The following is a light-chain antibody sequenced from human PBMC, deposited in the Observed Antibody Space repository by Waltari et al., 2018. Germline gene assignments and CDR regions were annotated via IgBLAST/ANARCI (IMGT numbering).Light chain of an antibody. CDR1: QSVSGH. CDR3: QQYYDWPPWT. CDR2: GAF. J-gene: IGKJ1*01. V-gene: IGKV3D-15*01. Sequence: EIVMTQSPATLSVSPGERATLSCRASQSVSGHLVWYQQKPGQAPRLIIHGAFTRATGIPARFSGSGSGTEFSLTISSLQSEDFAIYYCQQYYDWPPWTFGQGTKVEL.